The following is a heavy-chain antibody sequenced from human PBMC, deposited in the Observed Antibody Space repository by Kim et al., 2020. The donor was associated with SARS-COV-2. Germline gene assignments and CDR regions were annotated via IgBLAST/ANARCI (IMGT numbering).Heavy chain of an antibody. D-gene: IGHD3-9*01. V-gene: IGHV4-34*01. CDR3: ARRLDYFDY. Sequence: GSPNYNPSLKSRVTISVDTSKNQFSLKLSSVTAADTAVYYCARRLDYFDYWGQGTLVTVSS. J-gene: IGHJ4*02. CDR2: GSP.